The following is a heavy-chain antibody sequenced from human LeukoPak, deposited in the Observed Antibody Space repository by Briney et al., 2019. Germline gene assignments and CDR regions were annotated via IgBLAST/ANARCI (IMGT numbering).Heavy chain of an antibody. CDR2: ISGSGGST. D-gene: IGHD3-10*01. Sequence: GGSLRLSCAASGFTFSSYAMSWVRQAPGKGLEWVSAISGSGGSTYYADSVKGRFTISRDNSKNTLYLQMNSLRAEDTAVYYCASSGSYYPLPYYFGYWGQGTLVTVSS. J-gene: IGHJ4*02. V-gene: IGHV3-23*01. CDR3: ASSGSYYPLPYYFGY. CDR1: GFTFSSYA.